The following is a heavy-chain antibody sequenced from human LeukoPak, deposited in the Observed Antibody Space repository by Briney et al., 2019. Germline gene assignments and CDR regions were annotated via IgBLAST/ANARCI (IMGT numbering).Heavy chain of an antibody. CDR2: ISAYNGNT. D-gene: IGHD4-17*01. J-gene: IGHJ4*02. Sequence: ASEKVSCKASGYTFTSYGISGVRQAPGQGLEWMGWISAYNGNTNYAQKLQGRVTMTTDTSTSTAYMELSSLKSEDTAVYYCACSVTTQFQGDYWGQGTLVTVSS. CDR1: GYTFTSYG. V-gene: IGHV1-18*01. CDR3: ACSVTTQFQGDY.